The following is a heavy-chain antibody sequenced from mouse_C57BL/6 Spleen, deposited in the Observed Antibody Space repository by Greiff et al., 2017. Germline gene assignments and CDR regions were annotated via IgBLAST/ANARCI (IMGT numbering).Heavy chain of an antibody. D-gene: IGHD1-1*01. CDR1: GYTFTSYW. J-gene: IGHJ1*03. V-gene: IGHV1-69*01. CDR3: ASSLHYYGSSYDWYFGV. Sequence: QVQLQQPGAELVMPGASVKLSCKASGYTFTSYWMHWVKQRPGQGLEWIGEIDPSDSYTNYNQKFKGKSTLTVDNSSSTAYMQLSSLTSEASAVYYCASSLHYYGSSYDWYFGVWGTGTTVTVYS. CDR2: IDPSDSYT.